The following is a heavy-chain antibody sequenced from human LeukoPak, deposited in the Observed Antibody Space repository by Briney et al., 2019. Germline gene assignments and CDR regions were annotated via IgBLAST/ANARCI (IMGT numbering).Heavy chain of an antibody. D-gene: IGHD5-24*01. CDR3: ANIPAGWLHSRLSVY. J-gene: IGHJ4*02. V-gene: IGHV3-23*01. CDR2: ISGSGGLT. CDR1: GSIFSSYA. Sequence: PGGCLRLSCAVSGSIFSSYAMSWVRQAPGKGLEWVSVISGSGGLTYYADSVKGRFTISRDNSKNTLYLQMNSLRAEDTAVYYCANIPAGWLHSRLSVYWGQGTLVTVSS.